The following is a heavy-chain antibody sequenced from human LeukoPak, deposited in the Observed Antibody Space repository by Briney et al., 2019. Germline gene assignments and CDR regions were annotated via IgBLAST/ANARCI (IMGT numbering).Heavy chain of an antibody. CDR1: GFTFSSYS. CDR2: ISSSSSYI. J-gene: IGHJ4*02. D-gene: IGHD3-10*01. CDR3: ARDLYGSGSYYNVI. V-gene: IGHV3-21*01. Sequence: GGSLRLSCAASGFTFSSYSVNWVRQAPGKGLEWVSSISSSSSYIYYADSVKGRFTISRDNAKNSLYLQMNSLRAEDTAVYYCARDLYGSGSYYNVIWGQGTLVTVSS.